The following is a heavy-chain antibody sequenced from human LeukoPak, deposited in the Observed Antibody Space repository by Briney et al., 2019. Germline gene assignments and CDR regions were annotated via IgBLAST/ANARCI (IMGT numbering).Heavy chain of an antibody. CDR1: GFTFSSYW. J-gene: IGHJ3*02. Sequence: GGSLRLSCAASGFTFSSYWMPWVRQAPGKGLVWVSRINSDGSSTSYADSVKGRFTISRDNAKNTLYLQMNSLRAEDTAVYYCARDRRDRITIFGVVDRGHDAFDTWGQGTMVTVSS. CDR3: ARDRRDRITIFGVVDRGHDAFDT. CDR2: INSDGSST. D-gene: IGHD3-3*01. V-gene: IGHV3-74*01.